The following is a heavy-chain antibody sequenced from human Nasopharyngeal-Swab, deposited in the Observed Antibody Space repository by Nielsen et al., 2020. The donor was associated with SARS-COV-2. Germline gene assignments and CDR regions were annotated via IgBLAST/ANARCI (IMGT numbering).Heavy chain of an antibody. CDR2: IYYSGST. CDR1: GGSISSSSYY. Sequence: SDTLSLTCTVSGGSISSSSYYWGWIRQPPGKGLEWIGSIYYSGSTYYNPSLKSRVTISVDTSKNQFSLKLSSVTAADTAVYYCARPYYDSSGYDAWFDPWGQGTLVTVSS. J-gene: IGHJ5*02. V-gene: IGHV4-39*01. CDR3: ARPYYDSSGYDAWFDP. D-gene: IGHD3-22*01.